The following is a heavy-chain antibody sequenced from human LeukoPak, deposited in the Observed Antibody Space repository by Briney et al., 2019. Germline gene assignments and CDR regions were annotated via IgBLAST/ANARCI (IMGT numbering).Heavy chain of an antibody. J-gene: IGHJ4*02. CDR3: ASGDYGDPPLNY. D-gene: IGHD4/OR15-4a*01. CDR2: INPNSGGT. CDR1: GYTFSGYY. Sequence: GASVKVSCKASGYTFSGYYMHWVRQAPGQGLEWMGWINPNSGGTYYAQKFQGRVTMTRDTSISTAYMELRSLRSDDTAVYYCASGDYGDPPLNYWGQGTLVTVSS. V-gene: IGHV1-2*02.